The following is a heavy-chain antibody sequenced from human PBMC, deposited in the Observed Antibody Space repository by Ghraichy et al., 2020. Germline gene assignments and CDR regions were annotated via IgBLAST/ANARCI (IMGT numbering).Heavy chain of an antibody. V-gene: IGHV3-11*01. CDR2: FSPVDNRV. Sequence: GGSLRLSCAASGFTFSDYSMAWVRQAPGKGLEWISHFSPVDNRVYYADSLRGRFMVSRDNAKDSLFLQITNLRAEDTAVYYCAREDCGGDCYISSYYYFYGLEVWGQGTTVTVSS. J-gene: IGHJ6*02. CDR3: AREDCGGDCYISSYYYFYGLEV. D-gene: IGHD2-21*02. CDR1: GFTFSDYS.